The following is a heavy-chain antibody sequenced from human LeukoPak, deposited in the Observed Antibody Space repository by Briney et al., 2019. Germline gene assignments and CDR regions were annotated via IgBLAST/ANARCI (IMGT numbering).Heavy chain of an antibody. CDR1: GFIFSSNY. D-gene: IGHD6-19*01. V-gene: IGHV3-53*01. CDR3: ARDLGSGNDY. CDR2: IYSGGST. J-gene: IGHJ4*02. Sequence: GGSLRLSCAASGFIFSSNYMSWVRQAPGKGLEWVSVIYSGGSTFYADSVRGRFTISRDNSKNTLYLQMNSLRVEDTAVYYCARDLGSGNDYWGQGTLVTVSS.